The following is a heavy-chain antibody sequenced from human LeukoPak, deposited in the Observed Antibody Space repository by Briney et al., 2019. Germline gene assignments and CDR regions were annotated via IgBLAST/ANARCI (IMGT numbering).Heavy chain of an antibody. V-gene: IGHV1-2*02. Sequence: ASVKVSCKASGYTFTNYGISWVRQAPGQGLECMGWINPNSGGTNYAQKFQGRVTMTRDTSISTAYMELSRLRSDDTAVYYCARVPTYYDILTGWSFVDAFDIWGQGTMVTVSS. CDR3: ARVPTYYDILTGWSFVDAFDI. CDR2: INPNSGGT. CDR1: GYTFTNYG. J-gene: IGHJ3*02. D-gene: IGHD3-9*01.